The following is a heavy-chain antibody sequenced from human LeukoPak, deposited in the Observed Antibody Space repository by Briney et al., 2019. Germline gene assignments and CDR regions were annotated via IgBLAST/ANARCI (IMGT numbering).Heavy chain of an antibody. CDR3: ARERGCSSTSCNNWFDP. D-gene: IGHD2-2*01. J-gene: IGHJ5*02. V-gene: IGHV4-30-4*08. CDR1: GGSISSGGYY. CDR2: IYYSGST. Sequence: SETLSLTCTVSGGSISSGGYYWSWIRQHPGKGLEWIGYIYYSGSTYYNPSLKSRVTISVDTSKNQFSLKLSSVTAADTAVYYCARERGCSSTSCNNWFDPWGQGTLVTVSS.